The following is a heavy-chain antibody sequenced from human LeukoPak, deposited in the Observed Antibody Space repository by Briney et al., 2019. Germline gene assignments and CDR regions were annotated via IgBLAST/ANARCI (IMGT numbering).Heavy chain of an antibody. J-gene: IGHJ6*02. V-gene: IGHV3-30-3*01. CDR1: GFTFSSYA. CDR2: ISYDGSKK. Sequence: GGSLRLSCAASGFTFSSYAMHWVRQAPGKGLEWVAVISYDGSKKYYADSVKGRFTISRDNSKNTLYLQMNSLRAEDTAVYYCARDETDYYYYGMDVWGQGTTVTVSS. CDR3: ARDETDYYYYGMDV.